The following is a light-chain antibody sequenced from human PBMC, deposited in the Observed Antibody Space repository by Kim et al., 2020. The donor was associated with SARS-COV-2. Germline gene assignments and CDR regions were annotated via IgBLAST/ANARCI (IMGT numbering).Light chain of an antibody. CDR2: VNSDGSH. CDR1: SGHSSYA. V-gene: IGLV4-69*01. CDR3: QTWGTGIRV. J-gene: IGLJ3*02. Sequence: QLVLTQSPSASASLGASVKLTCTRSSGHSSYAIAWHQLQPEKGPRYLMKVNSDGSHSKGDGIPDRFSGSSSGAERYLTISSLQSEDEADYYCQTWGTGIRVFGGGTQLTVL.